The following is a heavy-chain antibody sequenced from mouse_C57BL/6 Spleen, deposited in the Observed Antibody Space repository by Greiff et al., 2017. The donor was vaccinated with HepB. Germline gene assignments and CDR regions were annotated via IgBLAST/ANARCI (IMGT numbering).Heavy chain of an antibody. V-gene: IGHV1-69*01. Sequence: QVQLKQPGAELVMPGASVKLSCKASGYTFTSYWMHWVKQRPGQGLEWIGEIDPSDSYTNYNQKFKGKSTLTVDKSSSTAYMQLSSLTSEDSAVYYCARSGGLNYFDYWGQGTTLTVSS. J-gene: IGHJ2*01. CDR1: GYTFTSYW. CDR3: ARSGGLNYFDY. D-gene: IGHD1-1*02. CDR2: IDPSDSYT.